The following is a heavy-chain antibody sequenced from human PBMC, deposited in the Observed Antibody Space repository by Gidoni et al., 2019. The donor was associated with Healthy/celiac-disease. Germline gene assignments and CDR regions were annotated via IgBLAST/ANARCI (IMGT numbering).Heavy chain of an antibody. CDR2: ISSSSSYI. Sequence: EVQLVESGGGLVKPGRSLRLSCSASGFTFSSYSMNWVRQAQGKGLEWVSSISSSSSYIYYADSVKGRFTISRDNAKNSLYLQMNSLRAEDTAVYYCARSHDIAAAGTGGYWGQGTLVTVSS. D-gene: IGHD6-13*01. V-gene: IGHV3-21*01. J-gene: IGHJ4*02. CDR3: ARSHDIAAAGTGGY. CDR1: GFTFSSYS.